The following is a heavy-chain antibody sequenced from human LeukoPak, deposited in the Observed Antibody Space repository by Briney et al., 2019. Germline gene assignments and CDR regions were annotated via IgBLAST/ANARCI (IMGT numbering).Heavy chain of an antibody. D-gene: IGHD1-26*01. CDR2: ISYSGGST. Sequence: PGGSLRLSCAASGLTFSSYAMNWVRQAPGKGLEWVSTISYSGGSTYYVDSVKGRFTISRDNSENTLYLQLNSLRAEDTAVYYCAKAASGSYLYYFDYWGQGTLVTVSP. CDR1: GLTFSSYA. V-gene: IGHV3-23*01. CDR3: AKAASGSYLYYFDY. J-gene: IGHJ4*02.